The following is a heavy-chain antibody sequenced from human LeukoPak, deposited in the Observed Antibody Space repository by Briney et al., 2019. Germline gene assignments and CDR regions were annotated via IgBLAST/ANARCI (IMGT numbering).Heavy chain of an antibody. V-gene: IGHV3-7*01. D-gene: IGHD1-26*01. CDR1: GLIFSNYW. CDR3: ARGSSGRYFAFIDY. Sequence: GGSLRLSCAASGLIFSNYWMGWVRQAPGKGLEWVASINQDASEKYYVDSVKGRFTISRDNGKNSMYLQMNSLRVDDTAVYYCARGSSGRYFAFIDYWGQGILVTVSS. CDR2: INQDASEK. J-gene: IGHJ4*02.